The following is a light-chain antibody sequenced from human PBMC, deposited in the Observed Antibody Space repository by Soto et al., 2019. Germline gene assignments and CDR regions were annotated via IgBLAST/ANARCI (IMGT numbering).Light chain of an antibody. CDR3: GTWDSSLSAYV. CDR2: DNN. CDR1: SSNIGNNY. J-gene: IGLJ1*01. V-gene: IGLV1-51*01. Sequence: SALTKPPSVSAAPGQKVTISCSGSSSNIGNNYVSWYQQLPGTAPKLLIYDNNKRPSGIPDRFSGSKSGTSATLGITGLQTGDEADYYCGTWDSSLSAYVFGTGTKVTVL.